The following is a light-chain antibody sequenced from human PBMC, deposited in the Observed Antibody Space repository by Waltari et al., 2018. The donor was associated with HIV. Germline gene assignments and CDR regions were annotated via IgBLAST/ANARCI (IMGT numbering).Light chain of an antibody. CDR2: WAS. Sequence: DIVMTQSPDSLAVSLGERATINCKSSQSVLYRSNSENYLAWYQQKPGQPPRLLLYWASTRESGVPDLFSGSGSGTDFTLTISSLQAEDVAIYYCQQYLSAPFTFGQGSKLEIK. CDR3: QQYLSAPFT. J-gene: IGKJ2*01. CDR1: QSVLYRSNSENY. V-gene: IGKV4-1*01.